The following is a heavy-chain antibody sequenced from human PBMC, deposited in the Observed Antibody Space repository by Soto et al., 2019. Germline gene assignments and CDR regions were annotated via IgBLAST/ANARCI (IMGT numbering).Heavy chain of an antibody. V-gene: IGHV3-30*18. CDR1: GFTFSSYG. CDR2: ISYDGSNK. Sequence: GGSLRLSCAASGFTFSSYGMHWVRQAPGKGLEWVAVISYDGSNKYYADSVKGRFTISRDNSKNTLYLQMNSLRAEDTAVYYCAKDSPQWPGWGNWFDPWGQGTLVTVSS. D-gene: IGHD6-19*01. CDR3: AKDSPQWPGWGNWFDP. J-gene: IGHJ5*02.